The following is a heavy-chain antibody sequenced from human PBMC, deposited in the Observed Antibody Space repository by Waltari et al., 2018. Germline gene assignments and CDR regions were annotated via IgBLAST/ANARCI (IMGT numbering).Heavy chain of an antibody. J-gene: IGHJ4*02. CDR3: SRAGYSYGTGYFFDS. V-gene: IGHV4-59*01. Sequence: QVQLQESGPGLVKPSETLSLTCTVSGGSISNYYWSWIRQPPGKGLEWMGFVYYTGSTTYNPSLKSRVTISVDTSKSQFSLKLSSVTAADTAVYYCSRAGYSYGTGYFFDSWGQGTLVTVSS. CDR2: VYYTGST. D-gene: IGHD5-18*01. CDR1: GGSISNYY.